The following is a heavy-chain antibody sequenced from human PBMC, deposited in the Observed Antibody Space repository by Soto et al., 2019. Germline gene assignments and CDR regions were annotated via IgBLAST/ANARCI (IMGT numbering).Heavy chain of an antibody. CDR2: IYHSGST. V-gene: IGHV4-30-2*01. CDR3: ASSYYDFWSGANWFDP. Sequence: QLQLQESGSGLVKPSQTLSLTCAVSGGSISSGGYSWSWIRQPPGKGLEWIGYIYHSGSTYYNPSLKSRVTISVDRSKNQCSLKLSSVTAADTAVYYCASSYYDFWSGANWFDPWGQGTLVTVSS. CDR1: GGSISSGGYS. J-gene: IGHJ5*02. D-gene: IGHD3-3*01.